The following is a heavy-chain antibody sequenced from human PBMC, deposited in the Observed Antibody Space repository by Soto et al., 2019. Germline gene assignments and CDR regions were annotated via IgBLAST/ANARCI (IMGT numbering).Heavy chain of an antibody. Sequence: GESLKISCKGSGYSFTSSWITWVRQMPGKGLEWMGRIDPSDSYTNYSPSFQGHVTISADKSISTAYLQWSSLKASDTAMYYCARQHSSFNSFDPWGQGTLVTVSS. D-gene: IGHD6-6*01. V-gene: IGHV5-10-1*01. CDR2: IDPSDSYT. CDR1: GYSFTSSW. CDR3: ARQHSSFNSFDP. J-gene: IGHJ5*02.